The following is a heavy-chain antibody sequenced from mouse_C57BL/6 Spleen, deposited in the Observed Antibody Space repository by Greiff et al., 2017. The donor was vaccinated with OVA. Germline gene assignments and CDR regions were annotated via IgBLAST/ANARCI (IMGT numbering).Heavy chain of an antibody. CDR2: IDPSDSYT. Sequence: VQLQQSGAELVMPGASVKLSCKASGYTFTSYWMHWVKQRPGQGLEWIGEIDPSDSYTNYNQKFKGKSTLTVDKSSSTAYMQLSSLTSEDSAVYYCARNDGYFFAYWGQGTLVTVSA. V-gene: IGHV1-69*01. D-gene: IGHD2-3*01. CDR3: ARNDGYFFAY. J-gene: IGHJ3*01. CDR1: GYTFTSYW.